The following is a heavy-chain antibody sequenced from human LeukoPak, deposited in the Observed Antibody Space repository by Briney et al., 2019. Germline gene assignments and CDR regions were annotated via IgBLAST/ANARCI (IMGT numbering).Heavy chain of an antibody. CDR3: ARVRVHYDFWSGYGNDAFDI. D-gene: IGHD3-3*01. CDR1: GFTFSSYA. J-gene: IGHJ3*02. CDR2: ISYDGSNK. Sequence: GGSLRLSCAASGFTFSSYAMHWVRQAPGKGLEWVAVISYDGSNKYYADSVKGRFTISRDNSKNTLYLQMNSLRAEDTAVYYCARVRVHYDFWSGYGNDAFDIWGQGTMVTVSS. V-gene: IGHV3-30-3*01.